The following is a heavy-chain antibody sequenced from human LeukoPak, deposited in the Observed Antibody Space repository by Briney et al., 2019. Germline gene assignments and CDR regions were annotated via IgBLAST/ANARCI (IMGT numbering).Heavy chain of an antibody. J-gene: IGHJ4*02. CDR1: GFTFSSYA. CDR3: ARLGYCSGGSCYTFDY. V-gene: IGHV3-30-3*01. Sequence: GGSLRLSCAASGFTFSSYAMHWVRQAPGKGLEWVAVISYDGSNKYYADSVKSRFTISRDNSKNTLYLQMNSLRAEDTAVYYCARLGYCSGGSCYTFDYWGQGTLVTVSS. D-gene: IGHD2-15*01. CDR2: ISYDGSNK.